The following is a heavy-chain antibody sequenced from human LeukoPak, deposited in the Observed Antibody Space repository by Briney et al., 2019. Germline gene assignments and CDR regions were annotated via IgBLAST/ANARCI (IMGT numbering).Heavy chain of an antibody. CDR3: ARRGSAGTVGRFVDY. J-gene: IGHJ4*02. CDR1: GFTFSSYG. D-gene: IGHD6-19*01. CDR2: IRYDGSNK. Sequence: GGSLRLSCAASGFTFSSYGMHWVRQAPGKGLEWVAFIRYDGSNKYYADSVKGRFTISRDNAKNSLYLQMNSLRAEDTAVYYCARRGSAGTVGRFVDYWGQGTLVTVSS. V-gene: IGHV3-30*02.